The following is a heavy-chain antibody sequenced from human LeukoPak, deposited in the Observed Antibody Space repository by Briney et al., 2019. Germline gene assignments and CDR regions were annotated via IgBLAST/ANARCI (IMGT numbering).Heavy chain of an antibody. D-gene: IGHD2-2*01. CDR3: ARHHDYCSSTSCYQVVDY. Sequence: GGSLRLSCAASGFTDSSNYMSWVRQAPGKGLDWVSVIYSGGSTYYADSVKGRFTISRDNSKNTLYLQMNSLRAEDTAVYYCARHHDYCSSTSCYQVVDYWGQGTLVTVSS. J-gene: IGHJ4*02. CDR1: GFTDSSNY. CDR2: IYSGGST. V-gene: IGHV3-53*01.